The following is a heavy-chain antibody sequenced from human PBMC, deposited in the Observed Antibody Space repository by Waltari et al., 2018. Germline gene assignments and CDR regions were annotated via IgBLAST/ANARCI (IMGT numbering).Heavy chain of an antibody. CDR2: IYPGDSDT. J-gene: IGHJ4*02. CDR1: GYSFTSYW. Sequence: EVQLVQSGAEVKKPGESLKISCKGSGYSFTSYWIGWVRQMPGKGLEWMGIIYPGDSDTRYSPSFQGQVTMTTDTSTSTAYMELRSLRSDDTAVYYCAGSTGTTDYWGQGTLVTVSS. V-gene: IGHV5-51*03. D-gene: IGHD1-7*01. CDR3: AGSTGTTDY.